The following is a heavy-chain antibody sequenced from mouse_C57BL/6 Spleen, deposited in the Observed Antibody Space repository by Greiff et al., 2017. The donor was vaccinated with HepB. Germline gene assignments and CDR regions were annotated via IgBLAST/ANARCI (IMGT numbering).Heavy chain of an antibody. V-gene: IGHV14-4*01. Sequence: EVQLQQSGAELVRPGASVKLSCTASGFNIKDDYMHWVKQRPEQGLEWIGWIDPENGDTEYASKFQGKATITADTSSNTAYLQLSSLTSEDTAVYYCTFIYYGNPYYAMDYWGQGTSVTVSS. CDR3: TFIYYGNPYYAMDY. J-gene: IGHJ4*01. D-gene: IGHD2-1*01. CDR2: IDPENGDT. CDR1: GFNIKDDY.